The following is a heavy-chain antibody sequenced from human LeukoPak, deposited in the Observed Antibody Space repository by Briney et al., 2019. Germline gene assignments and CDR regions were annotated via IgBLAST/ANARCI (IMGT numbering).Heavy chain of an antibody. D-gene: IGHD1-14*01. Sequence: SETLSLTCTVSGGSISSYYWSWIRQPPGKGLEWIGYIYTSGSTNYNPSLKSRVTISVDTSKNQFSLKLSSVTAADTAVYYCARHQTLQPMPLTWGQGTLVTDSS. J-gene: IGHJ5*02. V-gene: IGHV4-4*09. CDR3: ARHQTLQPMPLT. CDR2: IYTSGST. CDR1: GGSISSYY.